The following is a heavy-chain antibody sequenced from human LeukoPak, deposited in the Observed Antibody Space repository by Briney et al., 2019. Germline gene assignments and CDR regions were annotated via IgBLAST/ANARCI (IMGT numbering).Heavy chain of an antibody. D-gene: IGHD3-22*01. CDR2: ISSSGSTI. CDR3: ARDAGGYYPQNWFDP. J-gene: IGHJ5*02. V-gene: IGHV3-48*04. CDR1: GFTFSTYT. Sequence: GGSLRLSCAASGFTFSTYTMNWVRQAPGKGLEWVSYISSSGSTIYYADSVKGRFTISRDNAKNSLYLQMNSLRAEDTAVYYCARDAGGYYPQNWFDPWGQGTLVTVSS.